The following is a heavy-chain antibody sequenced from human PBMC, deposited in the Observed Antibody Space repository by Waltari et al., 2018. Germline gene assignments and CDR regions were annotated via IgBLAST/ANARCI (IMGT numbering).Heavy chain of an antibody. J-gene: IGHJ4*02. CDR2: ISSSSIYI. CDR3: ASVDSSAFSRSFDY. D-gene: IGHD3-22*01. V-gene: IGHV3-21*02. Sequence: QLVESGGDLVTPGGSLRLSCVASGFAFRSDHMNWVRQAPGKGREWVSSISSSSIYIYYADSVKGRFTVSRDNAKNALFLQMSSLRVEDTAVYYCASVDSSAFSRSFDYWGLGTLVTVSS. CDR1: GFAFRSDH.